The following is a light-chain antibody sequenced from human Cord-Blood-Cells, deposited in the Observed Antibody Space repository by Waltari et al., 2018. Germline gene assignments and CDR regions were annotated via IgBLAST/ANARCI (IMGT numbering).Light chain of an antibody. V-gene: IGKV1-39*01. Sequence: DIQMTQSPSSLSASVGDRVTITCRASQSISSYLNWYQQKPVKAPKLLIYAASSLQRGIXXXFSGSGSGTDFTLTISSLQPEDFATYYCQQSYSTPWTFRQGTKVEIK. CDR1: QSISSY. CDR2: AAS. J-gene: IGKJ1*01. CDR3: QQSYSTPWT.